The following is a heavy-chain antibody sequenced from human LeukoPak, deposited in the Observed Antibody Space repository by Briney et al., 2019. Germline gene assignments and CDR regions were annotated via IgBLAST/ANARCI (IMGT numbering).Heavy chain of an antibody. Sequence: SETLSRTCSVSGDSISRIGYYWGWIRQPPGKGLQWIGSIYYRGSTYYSPSLKSRVSISVDTSKNQFSLKVSSVTAADTAVYYCAREKDYNYYMDVWGTGTTATVSS. V-gene: IGHV4-39*01. CDR2: IYYRGST. CDR1: GDSISRIGYY. CDR3: AREKDYNYYMDV. J-gene: IGHJ6*03.